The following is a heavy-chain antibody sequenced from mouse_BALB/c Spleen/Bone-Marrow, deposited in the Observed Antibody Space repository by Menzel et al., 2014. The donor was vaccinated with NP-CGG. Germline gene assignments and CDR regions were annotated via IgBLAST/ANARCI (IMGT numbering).Heavy chain of an antibody. CDR1: GFNIKDTY. V-gene: IGHV14-3*02. J-gene: IGHJ2*01. CDR3: ANYYYGYYFDY. CDR2: IDPANGNT. D-gene: IGHD1-1*01. Sequence: EVQLVESGAELVKPGASVKLSCTASGFNIKDTYMHWVKQRPEQGLEWIGRIDPANGNTKYDPKFQDKATITVDTSSNTAYLQLSSLTSEDTAVYYCANYYYGYYFDYWGQGTTLTVSS.